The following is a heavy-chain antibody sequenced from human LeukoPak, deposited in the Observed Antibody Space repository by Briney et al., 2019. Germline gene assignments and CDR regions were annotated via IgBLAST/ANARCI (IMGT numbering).Heavy chain of an antibody. CDR3: AKDGQFGEFADAFDI. CDR2: ISSSTYYI. CDR1: GFTFTSYS. D-gene: IGHD3-10*01. Sequence: GGSLRLSCAASGFTFTSYSMNWVRQAPGKGLEWVSSISSSTYYIYYGDSVKGRFTVSRDNAKKSVFLQMNSLRAEDTAVYYCAKDGQFGEFADAFDIWGQGTMVTVSS. J-gene: IGHJ3*02. V-gene: IGHV3-21*04.